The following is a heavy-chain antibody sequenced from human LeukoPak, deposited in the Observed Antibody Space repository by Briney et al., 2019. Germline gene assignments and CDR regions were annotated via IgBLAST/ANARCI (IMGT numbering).Heavy chain of an antibody. CDR2: IYYSGST. CDR3: ARHPRYNRATTDFYYYYYMDV. CDR1: GGSVSSSSSY. D-gene: IGHD1-1*01. V-gene: IGHV4-61*05. J-gene: IGHJ6*03. Sequence: PSETLSLTCTVSGGSVSSSSSYWGWIRQPPGKGLEWIGYIYYSGSTNYNPSLKSRVTISVDTSKNQFSLKLSSVTAADTAVYYCARHPRYNRATTDFYYYYYMDVWGKGTTVTVSS.